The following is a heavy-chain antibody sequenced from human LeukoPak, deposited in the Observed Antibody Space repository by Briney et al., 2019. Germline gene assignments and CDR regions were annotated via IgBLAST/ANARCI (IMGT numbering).Heavy chain of an antibody. J-gene: IGHJ5*02. Sequence: ASVKVSCKASGYTFTGYYMHWVRQAPGQGLEWMGWINPNSGGTNYAQKFQGWVTMTRDTSISTAYMELSRLRSDDTAVYYCARGGRGGAAAGTWFDPWGQGTLVTVSS. V-gene: IGHV1-2*04. CDR3: ARGGRGGAAAGTWFDP. D-gene: IGHD6-13*01. CDR2: INPNSGGT. CDR1: GYTFTGYY.